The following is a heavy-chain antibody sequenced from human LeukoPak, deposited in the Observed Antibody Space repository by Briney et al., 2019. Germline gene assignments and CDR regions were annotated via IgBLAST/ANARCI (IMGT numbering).Heavy chain of an antibody. CDR2: IYNTGAT. CDR1: GFTVSDNY. J-gene: IGHJ3*02. D-gene: IGHD1-26*01. CDR3: ARIEWERLGRAFDI. Sequence: GGSLRLSCAASGFTVSDNYMTWVRQAPGKGLEWVSSIYNTGATHYAESVKGRFTISRDNSKNTLFLQMNSLRAEDMAVYYCARIEWERLGRAFDIWGQGTMVTVSS. V-gene: IGHV3-53*01.